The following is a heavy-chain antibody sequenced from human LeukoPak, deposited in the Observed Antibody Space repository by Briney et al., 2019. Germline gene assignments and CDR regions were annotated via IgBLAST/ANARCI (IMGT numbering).Heavy chain of an antibody. Sequence: ASVKVSCKASGYTFNAYAITWVRQAPGQGLEWMGWIRTYNAETHYAEKLQGRVTMTTDTSTSTAYMELRSLTSDDTAVYYCARGSPYYFDYWGQGTLVTVSS. J-gene: IGHJ4*02. CDR2: IRTYNAET. V-gene: IGHV1-18*01. CDR3: ARGSPYYFDY. CDR1: GYTFNAYA.